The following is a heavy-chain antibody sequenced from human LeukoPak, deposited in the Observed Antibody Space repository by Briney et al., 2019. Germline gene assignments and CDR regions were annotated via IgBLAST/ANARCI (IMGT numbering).Heavy chain of an antibody. J-gene: IGHJ6*03. Sequence: SETLSLTCAVYGGSFSGYYWSWIRQPPGKGLEWIGEINHSGSTNYNPSLKSRVTISVDTSKNQFSLKLSSVTAADTAVYYCARDSGAHDYGDYVREEYYYYMDVWGKGTTVTVSS. CDR2: INHSGST. V-gene: IGHV4-34*01. CDR3: ARDSGAHDYGDYVREEYYYYMDV. D-gene: IGHD4-17*01. CDR1: GGSFSGYY.